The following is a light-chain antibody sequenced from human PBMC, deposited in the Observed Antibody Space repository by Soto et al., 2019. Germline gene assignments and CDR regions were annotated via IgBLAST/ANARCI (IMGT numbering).Light chain of an antibody. Sequence: EIVLTQSPATLSLSPGERATLSCRASQSVSSYLAWYQQKPGQAPRLLIYDASNRATGIPARFSGSGSGTDFTLTISSLEPEDFAVYNRQQRRGTFGQGTRLEI. CDR3: QQRRGT. V-gene: IGKV3-11*01. CDR1: QSVSSY. J-gene: IGKJ5*01. CDR2: DAS.